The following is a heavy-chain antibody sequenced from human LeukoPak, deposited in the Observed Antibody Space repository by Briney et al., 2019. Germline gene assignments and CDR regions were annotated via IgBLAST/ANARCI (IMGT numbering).Heavy chain of an antibody. CDR2: FDSEDGET. CDR1: GYTLTELS. Sequence: GASVKVSCKVSGYTLTELSMHWVRQAPGKGLEWMGGFDSEDGETIYAQKFQGRVTMTEDTSTDTAYMELSSLRSEDTAVYYCASNAGYSSGWYAIDAFDIWGQGTMVTVSS. CDR3: ASNAGYSSGWYAIDAFDI. D-gene: IGHD6-19*01. V-gene: IGHV1-24*01. J-gene: IGHJ3*02.